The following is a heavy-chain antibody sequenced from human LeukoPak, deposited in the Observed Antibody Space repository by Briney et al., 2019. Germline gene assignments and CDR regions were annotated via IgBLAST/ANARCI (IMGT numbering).Heavy chain of an antibody. Sequence: PSETLSLTCAVSGYSISSGYYWGWIRQPPGKGLEWIGRIYHSGSTYYNPSLKSRVTISVDTSKNQFSLKLSSVTAADTAVYYCARPLDNCGGDCPSHNWFDPWGQGTLVTVSS. CDR3: ARPLDNCGGDCPSHNWFDP. CDR1: GYSISSGYY. J-gene: IGHJ5*02. CDR2: IYHSGST. D-gene: IGHD2-21*01. V-gene: IGHV4-38-2*01.